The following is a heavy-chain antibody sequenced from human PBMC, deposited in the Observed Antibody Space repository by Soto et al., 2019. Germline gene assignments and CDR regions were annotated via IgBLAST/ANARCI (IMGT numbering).Heavy chain of an antibody. CDR2: IATYNSNR. J-gene: IGHJ5*02. CDR1: GDTFTNFG. CDR3: AKVLRGVVNWFDP. V-gene: IGHV1-18*01. Sequence: HLVQSGPEVKKPGASITVACKTSGDTFTNFGLSWVRQAPGHGLEWMGWIATYNSNRNYAQKFQGRLTLTTDTSTSTAYMELKSLRYDDTAVYYCAKVLRGVVNWFDPWCQGTLVTVSS. D-gene: IGHD3-10*01.